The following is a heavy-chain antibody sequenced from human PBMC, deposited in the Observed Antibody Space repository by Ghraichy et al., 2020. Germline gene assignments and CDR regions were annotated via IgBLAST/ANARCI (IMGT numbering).Heavy chain of an antibody. CDR2: IKSKSVGGAA. J-gene: IGHJ4*02. V-gene: IGHV3-15*01. CDR3: TRTFHADSSFNY. Sequence: GGSLRLSCAASGFSFSGVWMSWVRQAPGKGLECVGRIKSKSVGGAADYAAPVKGRFTITRDDSKNTVYLQMNSLKTEDTAVYYCTRTFHADSSFNYWGQGTLVTVSS. D-gene: IGHD3-16*01. CDR1: GFSFSGVW.